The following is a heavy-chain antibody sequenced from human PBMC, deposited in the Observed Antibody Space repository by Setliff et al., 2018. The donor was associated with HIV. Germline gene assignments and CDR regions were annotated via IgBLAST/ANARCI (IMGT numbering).Heavy chain of an antibody. V-gene: IGHV4-4*07. J-gene: IGHJ4*02. CDR3: ARGYDSSGYPDY. D-gene: IGHD3-22*01. CDR2: IYTSGST. Sequence: SETLSLTCNVSGDSIKDYYWSWIRQPAGKGLEWIGHIYTSGSTNYNPSLKSRVTISVDTSKNQFSLKLSSVTAADTAAYYCARGYDSSGYPDYWGQGTLVTVSS. CDR1: GDSIKDYY.